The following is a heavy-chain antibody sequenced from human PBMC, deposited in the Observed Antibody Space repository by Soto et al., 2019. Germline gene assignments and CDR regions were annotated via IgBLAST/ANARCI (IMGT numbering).Heavy chain of an antibody. CDR1: GLSITNNY. V-gene: IGHV4-59*13. J-gene: IGHJ4*02. D-gene: IGHD1-7*01. CDR3: ARANWYSEG. Sequence: SETLSLTCTVSGLSITNNYWSWIRQPPGKGLEWIGYIYYTGSTNYNPSLKSRVTMSVDTSKNQFSLNLASLTAADTAIYYCARANWYSEGWGQGILVTVSS. CDR2: IYYTGST.